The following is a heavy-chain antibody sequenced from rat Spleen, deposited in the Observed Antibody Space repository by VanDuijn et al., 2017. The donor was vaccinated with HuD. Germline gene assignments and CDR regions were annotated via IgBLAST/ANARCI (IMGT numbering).Heavy chain of an antibody. V-gene: IGHV1-57*01. CDR3: ARLDYQG. Sequence: QVQLQQSGAELAKPGSSVKISCKASGYTFTSYDISWIKQTTGQGLEYIGYINTGSGGTYYNEKFKGKATLTVDKSSSTAFMQLSSLTPEDTAVYYCARLDYQGWGQGASVTVSS. CDR1: GYTFTSYD. CDR2: INTGSGGT. J-gene: IGHJ4*01. D-gene: IGHD1-4*01.